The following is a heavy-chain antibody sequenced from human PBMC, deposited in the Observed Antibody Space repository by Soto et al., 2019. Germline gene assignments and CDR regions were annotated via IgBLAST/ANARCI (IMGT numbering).Heavy chain of an antibody. CDR1: GFTFSNYG. J-gene: IGHJ3*01. CDR2: ISDDGTKE. V-gene: IGHV3-30*18. Sequence: PGGSLRLSCAVYGFTFSNYGMHWVRQAPGKGLEWVALISDDGTKEYFVDSVKGRFTIYRDNSRNRVYLQMNRLTTEDTAVYYCAKDYLGNSKTFDVWGQGTLVTVSS. CDR3: AKDYLGNSKTFDV. D-gene: IGHD2-2*01.